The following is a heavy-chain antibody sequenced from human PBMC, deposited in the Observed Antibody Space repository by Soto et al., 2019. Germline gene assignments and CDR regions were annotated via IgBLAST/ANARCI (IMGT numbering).Heavy chain of an antibody. V-gene: IGHV3-30-3*01. CDR1: GFTFSSYA. D-gene: IGHD6-6*01. CDR3: SRDFSYHDMSSSAY. CDR2: ISYDGSNK. J-gene: IGHJ4*01. Sequence: PGGSLRLSCAASGFTFSSYALHWVRQAPGKGLEWVAVISYDGSNKYYADSVKGRFTISRDNSKNTLYLQMNSLRLEDTAVYYCSRDFSYHDMSSSAYWGQGTLVTVSS.